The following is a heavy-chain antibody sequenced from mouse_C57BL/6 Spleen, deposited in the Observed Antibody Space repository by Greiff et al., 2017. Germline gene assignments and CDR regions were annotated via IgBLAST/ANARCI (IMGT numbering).Heavy chain of an antibody. CDR1: GFSLTSYG. Sequence: QVQLQQSGPGLVQPSQSLSITCTVSGFSLTSYGVHWVRQSPGKGLEWLGVIWSGGSTDYNAAFISRLSISKDNSKSQVFFKMNSLQADDTAIYYCARGGGYDWFAYWGQGTLVTVSA. CDR3: ARGGGYDWFAY. J-gene: IGHJ3*01. V-gene: IGHV2-2*01. CDR2: IWSGGST. D-gene: IGHD2-2*01.